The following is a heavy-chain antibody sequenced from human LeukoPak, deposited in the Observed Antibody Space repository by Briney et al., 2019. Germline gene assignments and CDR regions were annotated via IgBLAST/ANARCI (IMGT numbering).Heavy chain of an antibody. J-gene: IGHJ4*02. CDR1: GFTFSSYS. Sequence: GGSLRLSCAASGFTFSSYSMNWVRQAPGKGLEWVSSISSSSSYIYYADSVKGRFTISRDNAKNSLYLQMNSLRPEDTAAYYCAKKGDNWDYFDYWGQGTLVTVSS. V-gene: IGHV3-21*01. CDR2: ISSSSSYI. CDR3: AKKGDNWDYFDY. D-gene: IGHD1-1*01.